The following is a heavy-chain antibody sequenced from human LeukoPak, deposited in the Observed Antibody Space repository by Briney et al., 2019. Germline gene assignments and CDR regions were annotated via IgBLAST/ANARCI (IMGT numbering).Heavy chain of an antibody. D-gene: IGHD2-2*01. CDR3: AKHGQGYCSSTSCPPAGNWFDP. CDR1: GGSISSSSYY. V-gene: IGHV4-39*01. J-gene: IGHJ5*02. Sequence: SETLSLTCTVSGGSISSSSYYWGWIRQPPGKGLEWIGRIYYSGSTYYNPSLKSRGTISVDTSKKQFSLKLSSVTAADTAVYYCAKHGQGYCSSTSCPPAGNWFDPWGRGTLVTVSS. CDR2: IYYSGST.